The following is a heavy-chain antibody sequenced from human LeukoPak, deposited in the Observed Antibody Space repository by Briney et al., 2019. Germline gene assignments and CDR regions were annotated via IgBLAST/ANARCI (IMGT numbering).Heavy chain of an antibody. D-gene: IGHD1-14*01. J-gene: IGHJ4*02. CDR2: IYYSGST. CDR1: GGSISSGGYY. V-gene: IGHV4-61*08. CDR3: ARAAPTEGFDY. Sequence: SETLSLTCTVSGGSISSGGYYWSWIRQPPGKGLEWIGYIYYSGSTNYNPSLKSRVTISVDTSKNQFSLKLSSVTAADTAVYYCARAAPTEGFDYWGQGTLVTVSS.